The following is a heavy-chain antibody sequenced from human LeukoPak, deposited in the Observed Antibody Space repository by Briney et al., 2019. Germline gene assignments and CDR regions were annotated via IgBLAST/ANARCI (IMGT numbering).Heavy chain of an antibody. J-gene: IGHJ4*02. CDR2: INHSGST. V-gene: IGHV4-34*01. CDR3: ARGFGRRWYYFDY. Sequence: SETLSLTCAVYGGSFSGYYWSWIRQPPGKGLEWIGEINHSGSTNYNPSLKSRVTISVDTSKSQFSLKLSSVTAADTAVYYCARGFGRRWYYFDYWGQGTLVTVSS. CDR1: GGSFSGYY. D-gene: IGHD6-13*01.